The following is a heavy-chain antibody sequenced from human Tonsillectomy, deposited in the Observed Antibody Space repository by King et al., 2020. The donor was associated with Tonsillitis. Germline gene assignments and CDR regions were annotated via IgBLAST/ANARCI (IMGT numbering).Heavy chain of an antibody. CDR3: ARDGGGWGIDY. J-gene: IGHJ4*02. V-gene: IGHV3-13*01. CDR1: GCTFSSYD. CDR2: IGTAGDT. Sequence: EQLVQSGGGLVQPGGSLRLSCAASGCTFSSYDRHWVRQDTGKGLEGVSAIGTAGDTYFAGSVKGRFTISRENAKNSLSLQMNSLRAGDTAVYYWARDGGGWGIDYWGQGTLVTVSS. D-gene: IGHD3-16*01.